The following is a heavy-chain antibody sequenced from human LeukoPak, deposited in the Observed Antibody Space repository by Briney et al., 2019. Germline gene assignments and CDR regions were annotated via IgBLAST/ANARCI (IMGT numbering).Heavy chain of an antibody. CDR2: IWYVGSNK. V-gene: IGHV3-33*01. CDR1: GFSFGTYG. D-gene: IGHD3-16*01. CDR3: ARAVGPFDY. J-gene: IGHJ4*02. Sequence: PGRSLRLSCAASGFSFGTYGMHWVRQAPGKGLDWVAVIWYVGSNKYYADSVKGRFTISRDNSRNTLYLQMDSLRAENTAVYYCARAVGPFDYWGQGILVTVSS.